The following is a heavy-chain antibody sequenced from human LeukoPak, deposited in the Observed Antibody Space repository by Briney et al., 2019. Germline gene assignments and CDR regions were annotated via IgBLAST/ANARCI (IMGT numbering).Heavy chain of an antibody. CDR3: ARATKVLLWFGELGYYYMDV. CDR1: GYTFTSYG. CDR2: MNPNSGNT. Sequence: ASVKVSCKASGYTFTSYGISWVRQAPGQGLEWMGWMNPNSGNTGYAQKFQGRVTMTRNTSISTAYMELSSLRSEDTAVYYCARATKVLLWFGELGYYYMDVWGKGTTVTISS. V-gene: IGHV1-8*02. J-gene: IGHJ6*03. D-gene: IGHD3-10*01.